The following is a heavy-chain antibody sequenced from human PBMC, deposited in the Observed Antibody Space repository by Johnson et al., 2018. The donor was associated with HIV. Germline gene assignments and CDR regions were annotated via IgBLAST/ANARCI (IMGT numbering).Heavy chain of an antibody. J-gene: IGHJ3*02. CDR2: ISYDGSNK. V-gene: IGHV3-30-3*01. CDR3: AKGSRDLGGAFDI. Sequence: VQLVESGGGVVQPGRSLRLSCAASGFTFSSYAMHWVRQAPGKGLEWVAVISYDGSNKYYADSVKGRFTISRDNSKNTLYLDMSSLRAEDTAVYFCAKGSRDLGGAFDIWGQGTMVTVSS. CDR1: GFTFSSYA.